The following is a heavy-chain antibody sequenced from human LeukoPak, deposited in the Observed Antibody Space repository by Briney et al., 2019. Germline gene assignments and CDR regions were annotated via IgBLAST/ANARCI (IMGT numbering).Heavy chain of an antibody. Sequence: SETLSLTCAVYGGSFNGYSWTWIRQPPGKGLEWIGEFTHSGSTNYNPSLRSRVTISVDTSKNQFSLKLGSATAADTAVYYCARGTMNIQLFAAQRFDPWGQGTLVTVSS. D-gene: IGHD5-18*01. CDR2: FTHSGST. CDR1: GGSFNGYS. CDR3: ARGTMNIQLFAAQRFDP. J-gene: IGHJ5*02. V-gene: IGHV4-34*01.